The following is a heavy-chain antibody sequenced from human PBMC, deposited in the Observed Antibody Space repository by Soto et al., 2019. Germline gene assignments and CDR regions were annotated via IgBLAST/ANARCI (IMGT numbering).Heavy chain of an antibody. V-gene: IGHV3-53*04. CDR1: GFTVSSNY. J-gene: IGHJ6*03. CDR3: ARAPNPISKLRFLDQTSYYYYMDV. CDR2: IYSGGST. D-gene: IGHD3-3*01. Sequence: GGSLRLSCAASGFTVSSNYMSWVRQAPGNGLEWVSVIYSGGSTYYADSVKGRFTSSRHNSKNTLYLQMNSLRAEDTAVYYCARAPNPISKLRFLDQTSYYYYMDVWGKGTTVTVSS.